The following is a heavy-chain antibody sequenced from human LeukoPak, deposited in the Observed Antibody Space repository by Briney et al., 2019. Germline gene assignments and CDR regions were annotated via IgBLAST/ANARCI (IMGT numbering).Heavy chain of an antibody. Sequence: GGSLRLSCAASGFTFRSYWMTWVRQAPGKGPEWVANIKRDGSEKYYLDSVKGRFAISRDDAKNSLHLQMNSLRAEDTAVYYCTSGGYSSSYFWNDWGQGTLVTVSP. CDR2: IKRDGSEK. CDR3: TSGGYSSSYFWND. CDR1: GFTFRSYW. D-gene: IGHD6-13*01. V-gene: IGHV3-7*01. J-gene: IGHJ4*02.